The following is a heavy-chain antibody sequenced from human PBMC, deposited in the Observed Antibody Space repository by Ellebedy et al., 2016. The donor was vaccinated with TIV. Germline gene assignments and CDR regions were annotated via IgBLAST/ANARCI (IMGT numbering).Heavy chain of an antibody. V-gene: IGHV4-59*08. D-gene: IGHD6-13*01. CDR1: GRSITSYY. CDR3: ARNHGGIAAGSARVFDS. J-gene: IGHJ4*02. CDR2: ISDGGST. Sequence: MPSETLSLTCTVSGRSITSYYWGWIRPSPGKELEWIGYISDGGSTKYNAPLKSRVSISVDTSKNQFSLKLSSMTATDTAGYYCARNHGGIAAGSARVFDSWGQGTLVIVSS.